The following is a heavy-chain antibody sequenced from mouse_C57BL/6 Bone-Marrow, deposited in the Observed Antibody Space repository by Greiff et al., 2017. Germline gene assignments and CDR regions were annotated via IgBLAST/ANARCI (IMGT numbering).Heavy chain of an antibody. CDR3: AREGYYDYDDY. CDR2: SYPGSGST. D-gene: IGHD2-4*01. CDR1: GFTFTSFW. Sequence: AQLQQPGAELVKPGASVKMFCKASGFTFTSFWLTWVKQRSGQGLEWIGDSYPGSGSTNYNEKFKSKATLTVDTSSSTAYMQLSSLTSEDSAVYYCAREGYYDYDDYWGQGTTLTVSS. J-gene: IGHJ2*01. V-gene: IGHV1-55*01.